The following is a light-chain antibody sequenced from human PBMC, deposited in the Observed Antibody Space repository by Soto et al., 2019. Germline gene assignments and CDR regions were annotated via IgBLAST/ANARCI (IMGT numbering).Light chain of an antibody. CDR1: QSVGSN. CDR3: QQCHNWPRT. CDR2: GAS. Sequence: EILMTQSPATLSVSPGERATLSCRASQSVGSNLAWYQQKPGQAPRLLMYGASTRATGIPARFNGSGSGTEFTLTISSLQSEDFAVYYCQQCHNWPRTFGQGTKVEIK. V-gene: IGKV3-15*01. J-gene: IGKJ1*01.